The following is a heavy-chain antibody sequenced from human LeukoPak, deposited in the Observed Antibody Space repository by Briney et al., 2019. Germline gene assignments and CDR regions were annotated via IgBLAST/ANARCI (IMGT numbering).Heavy chain of an antibody. CDR3: ARHFLAYCGGDCYGRGRFWDY. CDR2: ISSSSSYI. J-gene: IGHJ4*02. CDR1: GFTFSSYS. D-gene: IGHD2-21*02. Sequence: GGSLRLSCAASGFTFSSYSMNWVRQAPGKGLEWVSSISSSSSYIYYADSVKGRFTISRDNAKNSLYLQMNSLRAEDTAVYYCARHFLAYCGGDCYGRGRFWDYWGQGTLVTVSS. V-gene: IGHV3-21*01.